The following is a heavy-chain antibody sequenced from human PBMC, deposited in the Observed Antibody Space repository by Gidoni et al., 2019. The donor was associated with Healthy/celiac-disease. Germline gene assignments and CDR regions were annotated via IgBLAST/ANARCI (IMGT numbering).Heavy chain of an antibody. V-gene: IGHV3-48*01. D-gene: IGHD2-2*01. Sequence: EVQLVESGGGLVQPGGSLRLSCAASGLPFSSYSMNWGRQAPGKGLEWVSYISSSSSTIYYADSVKGRFTISRDNAKNSLYLQMNSLRAEDTAVYYCAGEAPGYCSSTSCPNAFDIWGQGTMVTVSS. CDR2: ISSSSSTI. CDR3: AGEAPGYCSSTSCPNAFDI. CDR1: GLPFSSYS. J-gene: IGHJ3*02.